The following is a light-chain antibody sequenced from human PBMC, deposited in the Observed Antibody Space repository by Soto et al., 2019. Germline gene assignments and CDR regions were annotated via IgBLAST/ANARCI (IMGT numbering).Light chain of an antibody. CDR2: SDT. CDR1: NIGSKG. V-gene: IGLV3-21*04. J-gene: IGLJ2*01. CDR3: QVLDSGSAHVV. Sequence: SYELTQPPSVSVAPGKTASISCVENNIGSKGVHWYQQKPGQAPVLVIYSDTDLPPVIPERFSGSNSANLATLTISRVEAWDEADYHCQVLDSGSAHVVFGGGTKVTVL.